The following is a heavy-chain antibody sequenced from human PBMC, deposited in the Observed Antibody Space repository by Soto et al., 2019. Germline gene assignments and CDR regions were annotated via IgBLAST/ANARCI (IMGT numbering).Heavy chain of an antibody. V-gene: IGHV4-59*12. CDR2: IYYSGST. Sequence: SETLSLTCTVSGGPISSYYWSWIRQPPGKGLEWIGYIYYSGSTNYNPSLKSRVTISVDTSKNQFSLKLSSVTAADTAVYYCAAGGGLPRYYWGQGTLVTVSS. D-gene: IGHD5-12*01. CDR1: GGPISSYY. J-gene: IGHJ4*02. CDR3: AAGGGLPRYY.